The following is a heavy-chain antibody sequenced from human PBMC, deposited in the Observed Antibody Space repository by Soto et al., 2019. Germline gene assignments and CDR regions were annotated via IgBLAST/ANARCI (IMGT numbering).Heavy chain of an antibody. CDR3: AKDTYYFSSSGYYVFDC. J-gene: IGHJ4*02. CDR1: GDSNSSYY. V-gene: IGHV4-59*01. D-gene: IGHD3-22*01. Sequence: SETLSLTCTVSGDSNSSYYWSWIRQSPGKGLEWIGYISYSGSTTYNPSLKSRVTISLHTSNNQFSLTLDSVTAADTAVYYCAKDTYYFSSSGYYVFDCWGQGTLVTVSS. CDR2: ISYSGST.